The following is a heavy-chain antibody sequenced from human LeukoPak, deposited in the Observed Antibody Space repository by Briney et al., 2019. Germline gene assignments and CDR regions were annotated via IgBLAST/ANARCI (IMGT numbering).Heavy chain of an antibody. CDR1: GGSISSSSYY. CDR3: ARHVRGDTSGYYLLYFDY. Sequence: SETLSLTCSVSGGSISSSSYYWGWIRQPPGKGLEWIGIKCDNGSTYYNPSLKSRVTISVDTSKNQFSLKLNSVPAADTAVYYCARHVRGDTSGYYLLYFDYWGQGTLVTVSA. CDR2: KCDNGST. D-gene: IGHD3-22*01. J-gene: IGHJ4*02. V-gene: IGHV4-39*01.